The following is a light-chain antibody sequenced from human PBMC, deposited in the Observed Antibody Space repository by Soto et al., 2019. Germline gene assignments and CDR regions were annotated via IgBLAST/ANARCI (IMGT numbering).Light chain of an antibody. J-gene: IGKJ1*01. CDR1: QSVSSSY. Sequence: EIVLTHSPGTLSLSPGERATLSWRASQSVSSSYLAWYQQKPGQARRLLVYGASSRATGIPDRFSGSGSGTDFTLTISRLEPEDFAVYYCQQYGSSPWTFGQGTKVDIK. V-gene: IGKV3-20*01. CDR2: GAS. CDR3: QQYGSSPWT.